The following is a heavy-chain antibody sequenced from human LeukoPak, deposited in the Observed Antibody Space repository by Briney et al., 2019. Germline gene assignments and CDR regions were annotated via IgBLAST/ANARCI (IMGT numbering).Heavy chain of an antibody. Sequence: GGSLRLSCAASGFTFSSYWMHWVRQAPGKGLVWVSRINSDGSSTGYADSVKGRFTISRDNAKNSLYLQMNSLRAEDTAVYYCARGRIYYDSSGYYYSRHFDLWGRGTLVTVSS. J-gene: IGHJ2*01. D-gene: IGHD3-22*01. CDR1: GFTFSSYW. CDR2: INSDGSST. CDR3: ARGRIYYDSSGYYYSRHFDL. V-gene: IGHV3-74*01.